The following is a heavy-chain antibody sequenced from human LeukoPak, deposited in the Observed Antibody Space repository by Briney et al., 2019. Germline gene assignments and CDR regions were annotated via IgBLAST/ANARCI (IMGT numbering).Heavy chain of an antibody. CDR2: IRSKNFGETQ. J-gene: IGHJ4*02. CDR3: SGHDSIYFDY. V-gene: IGHV3-49*04. CDR1: GFNFGDYT. Sequence: PGGSLRLSCTVSGFNFGDYTMTWVRQAPGKGLEWVSFIRSKNFGETQEYAAAVKGRFTISRDDSKNITYLEMNSLKTEDTAVYCYSGHDSIYFDYWGQGTPVTVSS. D-gene: IGHD5-12*01.